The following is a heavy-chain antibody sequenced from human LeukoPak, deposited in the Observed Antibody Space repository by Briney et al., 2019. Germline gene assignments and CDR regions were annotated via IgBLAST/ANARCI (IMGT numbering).Heavy chain of an antibody. CDR1: GFTVSSNY. CDR2: IYSGGST. CDR3: ARVPSRAGYYFDY. J-gene: IGHJ4*02. V-gene: IGHV3-53*01. Sequence: PGGSLRLSCAASGFTVSSNYMSWVRQAPGKGLEWVSVIYSGGSTYYADSVKGRFTISRDNAKNSLYLQMNSLRAEDTAVYYCARVPSRAGYYFDYWGQGTLVTVSS. D-gene: IGHD3-10*01.